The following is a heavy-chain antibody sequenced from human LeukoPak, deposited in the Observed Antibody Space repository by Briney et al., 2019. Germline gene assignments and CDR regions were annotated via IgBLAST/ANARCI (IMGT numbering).Heavy chain of an antibody. Sequence: ASVKVSCKASGYTFTSYGISWVRQAPGQGLEWMGWISAYNGNTNYAQKFQGRVTITADESTSTAYMELSSLRSEDTAVYYCAFDHYSSGWPYFDYWGQGTLVTVSS. CDR1: GYTFTSYG. J-gene: IGHJ4*02. D-gene: IGHD6-19*01. CDR3: AFDHYSSGWPYFDY. CDR2: ISAYNGNT. V-gene: IGHV1-18*01.